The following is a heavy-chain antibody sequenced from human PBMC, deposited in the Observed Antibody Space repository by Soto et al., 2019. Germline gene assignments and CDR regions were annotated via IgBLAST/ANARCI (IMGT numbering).Heavy chain of an antibody. CDR3: ARDPGSGSYYGWFDP. D-gene: IGHD3-10*01. CDR1: GGSISRYY. Sequence: PSATLSLTCTVSGGSISRYYWNWIRQPPGKGLDWIGYFFYSGSTNYNPSLKSRVTFSLDTSKNQFSLKLSSVTAADTAVYYCARDPGSGSYYGWFDPWGQGTLVTVSS. CDR2: FFYSGST. J-gene: IGHJ5*02. V-gene: IGHV4-59*01.